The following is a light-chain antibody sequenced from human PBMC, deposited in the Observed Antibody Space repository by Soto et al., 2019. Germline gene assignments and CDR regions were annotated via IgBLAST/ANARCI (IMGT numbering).Light chain of an antibody. CDR2: EGS. CDR1: SSAVGSYNL. Sequence: ALTQPASVSGSPGQSITISCTGTSSAVGSYNLVSWYQQHPGKAPKLMIYEGSKRPSGVSNRFSGSKSGNTASLTISGLQAEDEADYYCCSYAGSSTWVFGGGTKLTVL. V-gene: IGLV2-23*01. CDR3: CSYAGSSTWV. J-gene: IGLJ3*02.